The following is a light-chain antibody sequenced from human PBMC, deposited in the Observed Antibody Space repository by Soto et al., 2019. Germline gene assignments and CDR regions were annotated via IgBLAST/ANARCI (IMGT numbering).Light chain of an antibody. Sequence: EIEMTQSPATLSLAHGERVTLSCRASESVSTNLAWYQQKAGQAPRLLIYGASTRATGIPARFSGSGSGTEFTLTISSLQPDDFATYYCQQYNTFWTFGQGTKVDIK. CDR3: QQYNTFWT. J-gene: IGKJ1*01. CDR2: GAS. V-gene: IGKV3-15*01. CDR1: ESVSTN.